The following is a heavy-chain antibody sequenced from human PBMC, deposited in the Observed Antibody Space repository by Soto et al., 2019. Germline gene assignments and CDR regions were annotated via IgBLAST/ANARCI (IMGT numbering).Heavy chain of an antibody. CDR3: AKGLYDNSGYYYTD. CDR2: ISSSGGTP. CDR1: GFSFSTHV. V-gene: IGHV3-23*01. J-gene: IGHJ4*02. D-gene: IGHD3-22*01. Sequence: GGSLRLSCTASGFSFSTHVMSWVRQAPGKGLEWVSSISSSGGTPYYGDSVEGRFIISRDNSRDTLFLQMHSLRAEDTAVYFCAKGLYDNSGYYYTDWGQGTLVTVSS.